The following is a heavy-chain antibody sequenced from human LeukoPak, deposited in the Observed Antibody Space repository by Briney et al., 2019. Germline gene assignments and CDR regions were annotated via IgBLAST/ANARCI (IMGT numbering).Heavy chain of an antibody. D-gene: IGHD6-13*01. J-gene: IGHJ4*02. Sequence: ASVEVSCKASGYTFTGYYMHWVRQAPGQGLEWMGWINPNSGVTNYAQKFQGRVTMTRDTSISTVYMELSRLRSDDTAVYYCARQGALVKGIDYWGQGNLASVSS. CDR3: ARQGALVKGIDY. CDR1: GYTFTGYY. CDR2: INPNSGVT. V-gene: IGHV1-2*02.